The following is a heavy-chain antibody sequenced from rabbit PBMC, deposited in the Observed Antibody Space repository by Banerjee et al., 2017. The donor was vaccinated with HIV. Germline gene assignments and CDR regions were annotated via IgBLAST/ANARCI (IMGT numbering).Heavy chain of an antibody. D-gene: IGHD8-1*01. V-gene: IGHV1S45*01. CDR3: ARDVAGSGWFFTL. Sequence: QEQLEESGGGLVKPEGSLTLTCTASGFIFSDNYEMCWVRQAPGKGLEWIACIYIGGGRTDYASWAKGRFTISKTSSTTVTLQMTSLTAADAATYFCARDVAGSGWFFTLWGQGTLVTVS. CDR2: IYIGGGRT. CDR1: GFIFSDNYE. J-gene: IGHJ4*01.